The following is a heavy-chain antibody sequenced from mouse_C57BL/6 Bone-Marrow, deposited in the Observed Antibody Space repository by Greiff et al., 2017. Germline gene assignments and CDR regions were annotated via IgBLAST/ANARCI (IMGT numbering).Heavy chain of an antibody. CDR2: INPNNGGT. V-gene: IGHV1-26*01. D-gene: IGHD1-1*01. Sequence: VQLQQSGPELVKPGASVKISCKASGYTFTDYYMNWVKQSHGKSLEWIGDINPNNGGTSYNQKFKGKATLTVDKSSSTSYMERRSLTSEDSAVYYCARAYGSSFDYWGQGTTLTVSS. J-gene: IGHJ2*01. CDR1: GYTFTDYY. CDR3: ARAYGSSFDY.